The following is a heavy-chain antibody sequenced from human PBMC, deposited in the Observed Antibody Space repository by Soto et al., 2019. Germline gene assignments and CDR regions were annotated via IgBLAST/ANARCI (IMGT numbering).Heavy chain of an antibody. V-gene: IGHV3-23*01. J-gene: IGHJ5*02. CDR1: GFTFAGNA. CDR2: ISAGGTT. CDR3: AKDPLTRGWFDP. Sequence: EVQLLESGGGLVQPGESLRLSCAASGFTFAGNAMTWVRQATGKGLHWVSGISAGGTTYYADSAKRRFTISRDNSKNTLYRQMNSLRADDTAVYYCAKDPLTRGWFDPWGQGTLVTVSS.